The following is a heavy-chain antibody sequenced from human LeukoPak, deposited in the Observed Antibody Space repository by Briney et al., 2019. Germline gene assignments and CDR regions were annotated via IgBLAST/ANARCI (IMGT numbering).Heavy chain of an antibody. D-gene: IGHD3-22*01. CDR3: ARDLFYDSSGYSPLPGAFDI. CDR2: IYYSGST. CDR1: GGSISSSSYY. Sequence: SETLSLTCTVSGGSISSSSYYWGWIRQPPGKGLEWIGSIYYSGSTYYNPSLKSRVTISVDTSKNQFSLKLSSVTAADTAVYYCARDLFYDSSGYSPLPGAFDIRGQGTMVTVSS. J-gene: IGHJ3*02. V-gene: IGHV4-39*07.